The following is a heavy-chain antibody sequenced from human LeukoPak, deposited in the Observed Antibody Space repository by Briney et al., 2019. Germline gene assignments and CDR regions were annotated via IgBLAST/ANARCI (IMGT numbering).Heavy chain of an antibody. CDR2: ISWNSGSI. CDR1: GFTFDDYA. CDR3: AKDKRKYCSGLMDV. V-gene: IGHV3-9*01. D-gene: IGHD2-15*01. J-gene: IGHJ6*03. Sequence: PGGSLRLSCAASGFTFDDYAMHWVRQAPGKGLEWVSGISWNSGSIGYADSVKGRFTISRDNAKNSLYLQMNSLRAEDTALYYCAKDKRKYCSGLMDVWGKGTTVTVSS.